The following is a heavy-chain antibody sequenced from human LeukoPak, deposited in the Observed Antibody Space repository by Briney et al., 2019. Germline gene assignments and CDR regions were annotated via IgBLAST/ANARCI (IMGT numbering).Heavy chain of an antibody. CDR2: MNPNSGNT. CDR3: ARRFYYAMDV. D-gene: IGHD3-16*01. Sequence: ASVKVSCKASEYTFASYDINWVRQAPGQGLEWMGWMNPNSGNTGYAQKFQGRVTMTRDTSISTAYMELSRLRSDDAAVYYCARRFYYAMDVWGQGTTVTVSS. J-gene: IGHJ6*02. V-gene: IGHV1-8*01. CDR1: EYTFASYD.